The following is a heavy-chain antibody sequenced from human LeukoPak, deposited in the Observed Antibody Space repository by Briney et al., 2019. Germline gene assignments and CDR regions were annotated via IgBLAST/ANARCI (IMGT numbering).Heavy chain of an antibody. CDR3: ARDYDFWSGTPYGMDV. CDR1: GGSISSYY. Sequence: SETLSLTCSVSGGSISSYYWSWFRQPPGKGLEWIGYIYYSGSTNYNPSLKIRVTISVDTSKNQFSLKLSAVTAADTAVYYCARDYDFWSGTPYGMDVWGQGTTVTVSS. D-gene: IGHD3-3*01. CDR2: IYYSGST. V-gene: IGHV4-59*01. J-gene: IGHJ6*02.